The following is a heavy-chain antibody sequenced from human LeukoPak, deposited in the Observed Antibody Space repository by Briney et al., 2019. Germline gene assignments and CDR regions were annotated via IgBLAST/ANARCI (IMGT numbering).Heavy chain of an antibody. V-gene: IGHV3-74*01. D-gene: IGHD1-26*01. Sequence: GGSLRLSCSASGLTLSGYWMHWVRHIPGKGLVWVSRIDSDGSGTSYADSVKGRFTISRDNSKNTLYLQMNSLRAEDTAVYYCARGSVGGFDNWGQGTLVTVSS. CDR3: ARGSVGGFDN. CDR2: IDSDGSGT. CDR1: GLTLSGYW. J-gene: IGHJ4*02.